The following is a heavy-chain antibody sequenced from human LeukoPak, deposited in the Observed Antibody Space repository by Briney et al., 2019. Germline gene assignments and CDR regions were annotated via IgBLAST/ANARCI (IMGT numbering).Heavy chain of an antibody. CDR1: GGSISSYY. Sequence: PSETLSVTCTVSGGSISSYYWSLIRQPPGKGLEWIGYIYYSGSTNYNPSLKSRVTISVDTSKNQFSLKLSSVTAADTAVYYCARYSSGWQYYFDYWGQGTLVTVSS. D-gene: IGHD6-19*01. J-gene: IGHJ4*02. CDR2: IYYSGST. V-gene: IGHV4-59*08. CDR3: ARYSSGWQYYFDY.